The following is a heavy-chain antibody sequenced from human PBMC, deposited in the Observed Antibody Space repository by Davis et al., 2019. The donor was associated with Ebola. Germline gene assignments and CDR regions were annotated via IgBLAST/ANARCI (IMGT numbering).Heavy chain of an antibody. CDR1: GGSIASYY. D-gene: IGHD3-16*01. CDR3: ARHASQRSIFDY. V-gene: IGHV4-59*08. Sequence: MPSETLSLTCTVSGGSIASYYWSCIRQPPGKGLEWIGYIYYSGSTNYNPSLKSRVTISVDTSKNQFFLKLSSVTAADTAVYFCARHASQRSIFDYWGQGTLVTVSS. CDR2: IYYSGST. J-gene: IGHJ4*02.